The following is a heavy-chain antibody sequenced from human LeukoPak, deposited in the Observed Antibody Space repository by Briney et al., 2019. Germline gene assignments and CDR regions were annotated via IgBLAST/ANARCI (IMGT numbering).Heavy chain of an antibody. CDR1: GGSISSSNW. Sequence: PSETLSLTCAVSGGSISSSNWWSWVRQPPGKGLEWIGGIYYSGSTYYNPSLKSRVTISVDTSKNQFSLKLSSVTAADTAVYYCASTTRTEIQYSSSWPWEWYYYYYYMDVWGKGTTVTVSS. CDR3: ASTTRTEIQYSSSWPWEWYYYYYYMDV. V-gene: IGHV4-4*02. CDR2: IYYSGST. J-gene: IGHJ6*03. D-gene: IGHD6-13*01.